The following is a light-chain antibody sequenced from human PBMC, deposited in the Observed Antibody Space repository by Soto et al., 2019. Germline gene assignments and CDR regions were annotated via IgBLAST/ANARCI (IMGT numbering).Light chain of an antibody. Sequence: DIQLTQSPSFLSASVGDRVTITCRASQAISSSLAWYQHNPGKAPKLLIYAASTLQNGVPSSFSGSGSGTEFTLPISSLPPEDFATYYCQHLNDYRYTFGQGTKVEIK. CDR1: QAISSS. J-gene: IGKJ2*01. V-gene: IGKV1-9*01. CDR3: QHLNDYRYT. CDR2: AAS.